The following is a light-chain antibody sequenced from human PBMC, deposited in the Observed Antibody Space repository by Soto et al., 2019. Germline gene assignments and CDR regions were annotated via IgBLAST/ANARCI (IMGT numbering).Light chain of an antibody. CDR2: GAS. CDR1: QRVYSN. Sequence: EILMTQSPDTLSVSPWESATLSCRASQRVYSNLAWYQQRPGQAPRLLIYGASTRATGIPARFSGSGSGTEFTLTISSLQSEDFAVYYCQQYNNWPAITFGQGTRLEI. J-gene: IGKJ5*01. V-gene: IGKV3D-15*01. CDR3: QQYNNWPAIT.